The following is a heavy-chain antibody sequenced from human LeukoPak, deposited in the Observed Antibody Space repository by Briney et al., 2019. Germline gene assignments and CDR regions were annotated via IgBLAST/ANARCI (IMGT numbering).Heavy chain of an antibody. Sequence: GGSLRLSCAASGFTFTSFRMDWVRQAPGKGLEWVSSNSSRGDDTSYADSVKGRFTISRDNSKNTLYLQLNSLRVDDAAIYYCAKHRRSTLVAADFDCWGQGTLFTVSS. D-gene: IGHD2-8*02. J-gene: IGHJ4*02. CDR3: AKHRRSTLVAADFDC. CDR1: GFTFTSFR. V-gene: IGHV3-23*01. CDR2: NSSRGDDT.